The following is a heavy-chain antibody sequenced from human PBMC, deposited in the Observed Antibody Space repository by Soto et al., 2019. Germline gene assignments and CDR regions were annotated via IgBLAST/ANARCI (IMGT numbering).Heavy chain of an antibody. CDR1: GGSISSYY. V-gene: IGHV4-59*08. CDR3: ARHLPYCGGDCYSLDY. D-gene: IGHD2-21*02. Sequence: PSETLSLTCTVSGGSISSYYWGWIRQPPGKGLEWIGYIYYSASTNYSPSLKSRVTISVDTSKNQFSLNLSSVTAADTAVYYCARHLPYCGGDCYSLDYWGQGTLVTVS. CDR2: IYYSAST. J-gene: IGHJ4*02.